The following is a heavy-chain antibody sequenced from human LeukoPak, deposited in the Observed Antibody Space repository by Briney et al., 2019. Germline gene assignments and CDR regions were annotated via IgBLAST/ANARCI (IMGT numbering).Heavy chain of an antibody. CDR3: VRDRELNY. D-gene: IGHD1-7*01. CDR1: GVSISIYY. V-gene: IGHV4-59*01. Sequence: PSETLSLTCTVSGVSISIYYWSWIRQPPGRGLEWIGYIYNSGSTSYNPSLKSRATISADTSKNQFSLKLSSVTAADTAVYYCVRDRELNYWGQGTLVTVSS. CDR2: IYNSGST. J-gene: IGHJ4*02.